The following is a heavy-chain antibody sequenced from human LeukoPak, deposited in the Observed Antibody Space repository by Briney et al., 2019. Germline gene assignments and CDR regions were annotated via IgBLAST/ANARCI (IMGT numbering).Heavy chain of an antibody. V-gene: IGHV4-34*01. CDR1: GGSFSGYY. Sequence: NAAETLSLTCVVYGGSFSGYYWSWIRQPPGKGLEWIGEINHSGSTNYNPSLKSRVTISVDTSKNQFSLKLSSVTAADTAVYYCASRATVTNPISYWGQGTLVTVSS. J-gene: IGHJ4*02. D-gene: IGHD4-17*01. CDR2: INHSGST. CDR3: ASRATVTNPISY.